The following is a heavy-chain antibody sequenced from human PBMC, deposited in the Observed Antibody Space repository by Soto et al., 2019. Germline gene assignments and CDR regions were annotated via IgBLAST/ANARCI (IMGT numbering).Heavy chain of an antibody. CDR3: AKVPQWVLRYHDWFFDY. CDR1: GFSFSNSA. CDR2: ISGSGDIT. V-gene: IGHV3-23*01. J-gene: IGHJ4*02. Sequence: EVQLLESGGGLVQPGGSLRLSCAVYGFSFSNSAMTWVRQAPGKGLEWVSGISGSGDITYNTDSVKGRFAISRDTSKNVVYLQMRSLRAEDTAVYYCAKVPQWVLRYHDWFFDYWGQGTLVTVSS. D-gene: IGHD3-9*01.